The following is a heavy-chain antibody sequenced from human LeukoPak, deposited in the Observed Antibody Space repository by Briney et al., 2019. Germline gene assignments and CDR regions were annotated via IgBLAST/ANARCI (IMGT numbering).Heavy chain of an antibody. CDR2: ISGSGGGT. D-gene: IGHD3-22*01. CDR1: GISLSNYG. V-gene: IGHV3-23*01. CDR3: AKAGDTTGYYPAYYYMDV. Sequence: GGSLRLSCAVSGISLSNYGMSWVRQAPGKGLEWVAGISGSGGGTNYADSVKGRFTISRDNSKNTLYLQMNSLRAEDTAVYYCAKAGDTTGYYPAYYYMDVWGKGTTVTVSS. J-gene: IGHJ6*03.